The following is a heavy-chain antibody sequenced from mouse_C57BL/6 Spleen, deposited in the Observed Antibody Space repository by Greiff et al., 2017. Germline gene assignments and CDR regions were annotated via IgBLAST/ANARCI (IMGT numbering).Heavy chain of an antibody. CDR1: GYTFTSYW. Sequence: QVQLQQSGAELVKPGASVKMSCKASGYTFTSYWITWVKQRPGQGLEWIGRIHPSDSDTNYNQKFKGKATLTVDKSSSTAYMQLSSLTSEDSAVYYCAIPSDGYYPSYAMDYWGQGTSVTVSS. J-gene: IGHJ4*01. D-gene: IGHD2-3*01. CDR2: IHPSDSDT. V-gene: IGHV1-74*01. CDR3: AIPSDGYYPSYAMDY.